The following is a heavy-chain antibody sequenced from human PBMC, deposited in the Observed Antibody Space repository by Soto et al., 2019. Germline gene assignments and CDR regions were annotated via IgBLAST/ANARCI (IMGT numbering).Heavy chain of an antibody. D-gene: IGHD2-2*01. CDR1: GGTFSSYA. V-gene: IGHV1-69*01. Sequence: QVQLVQSGAEVKKPGSSVKVSCKASGGTFSSYAISWVRQAPGQGLEWMGGIIPIFGTANYAQKFQGRVTITADESTSTAYMELSSLRSEDTAVYYCARDVSPGYCSSTSCPTYWYFDLWGRGTLVTVSS. CDR3: ARDVSPGYCSSTSCPTYWYFDL. CDR2: IIPIFGTA. J-gene: IGHJ2*01.